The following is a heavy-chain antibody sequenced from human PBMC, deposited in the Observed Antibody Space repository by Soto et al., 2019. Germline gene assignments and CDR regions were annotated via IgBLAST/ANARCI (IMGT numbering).Heavy chain of an antibody. J-gene: IGHJ5*02. Sequence: QVQLQESGPGLVKPSETLSLTCTVSGGSISSYYWSWIRQPPGKGLESIGYIYYSGSTNYNPSLKSRVTISVDTSKNQFSLKLSSVTAADTAVYYCARHGAAAVSENWFDPWGQGTLVTVSS. CDR1: GGSISSYY. D-gene: IGHD6-13*01. CDR3: ARHGAAAVSENWFDP. CDR2: IYYSGST. V-gene: IGHV4-59*08.